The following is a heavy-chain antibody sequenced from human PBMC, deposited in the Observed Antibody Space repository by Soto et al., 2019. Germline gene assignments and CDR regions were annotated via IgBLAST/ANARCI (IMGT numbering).Heavy chain of an antibody. CDR3: ATSGYCTSTSCYSFDY. D-gene: IGHD2-2*01. V-gene: IGHV4-59*08. J-gene: IGHJ4*02. Sequence: SETLSLTCTVSGGSIGSYYWSWIRQPPGKGLEWIGYVSYSGSANYNPSLKSRVTISIDMSKNQFSLKLSSVTAADTAIYYCATSGYCTSTSCYSFDYWGQGALVTVSS. CDR2: VSYSGSA. CDR1: GGSIGSYY.